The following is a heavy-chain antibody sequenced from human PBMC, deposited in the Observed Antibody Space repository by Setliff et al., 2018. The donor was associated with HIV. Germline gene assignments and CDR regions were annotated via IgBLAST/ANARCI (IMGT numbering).Heavy chain of an antibody. J-gene: IGHJ2*01. CDR1: GDSIGDYY. CDR3: ARDWVTRSNYYGSGSPWYFDF. V-gene: IGHV4-4*07. D-gene: IGHD3-10*01. Sequence: PSETLSLTCTVSGDSIGDYYWNWIRQPAGKGLEWIGRVYASAYSNYNPSLKSRVTMSVDTSQNQFSLKLRSVNAADTAAYYCARDWVTRSNYYGSGSPWYFDFWGRGVLVTVSS. CDR2: VYASAYS.